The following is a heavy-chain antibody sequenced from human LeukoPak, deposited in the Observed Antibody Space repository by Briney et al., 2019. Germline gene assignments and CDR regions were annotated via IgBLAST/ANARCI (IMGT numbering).Heavy chain of an antibody. CDR1: GGSISSYY. V-gene: IGHV4-59*12. J-gene: IGHJ3*02. Sequence: SETLSLTCTVSGGSISSYYRSWIRQPPGKGLEWIGYIYRSGSTYYNPSLKSRVTISVDRSKNQFSLKLSSVTAADTAVYYCARGIILRFLGTPTGDAFDIWGQGTMVTVSS. CDR2: IYRSGST. D-gene: IGHD3-3*01. CDR3: ARGIILRFLGTPTGDAFDI.